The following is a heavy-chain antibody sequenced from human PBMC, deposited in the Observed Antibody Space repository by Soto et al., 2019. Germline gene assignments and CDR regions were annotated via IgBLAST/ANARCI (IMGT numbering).Heavy chain of an antibody. CDR1: GFSLSNSG. J-gene: IGHJ4*02. Sequence: LRLSCLASGFSLSNSGMFWVRQAPGKGLEWISYISRSHSAIYYADSVKGRFTMSRDNAKNSIFLQMNSLTDEDRAVYYCATEGLNGYPPYSIETRGQAVPLTVSS. CDR2: ISRSHSAI. CDR3: ATEGLNGYPPYSIET. D-gene: IGHD2-15*01. V-gene: IGHV3-48*02.